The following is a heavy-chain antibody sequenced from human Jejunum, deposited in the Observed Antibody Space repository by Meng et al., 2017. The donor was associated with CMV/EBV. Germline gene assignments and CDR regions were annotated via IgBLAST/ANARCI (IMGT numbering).Heavy chain of an antibody. Sequence: SWATSILSDSSYGMHWARQGPGKGLVWISHINSNGSSPSYADSVNVRFTISRDNTNNTLYLQMNSLRAEDTAVYYCAREVGAQDYWGQGTLVTVSS. D-gene: IGHD2-15*01. CDR2: INSNGSSP. V-gene: IGHV3-74*01. CDR3: AREVGAQDY. CDR1: ILSDSSYG. J-gene: IGHJ4*02.